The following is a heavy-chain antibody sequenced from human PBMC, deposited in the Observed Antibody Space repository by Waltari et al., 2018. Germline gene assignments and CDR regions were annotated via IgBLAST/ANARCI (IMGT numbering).Heavy chain of an antibody. CDR3: ARGPVSGSGSYYVGDY. CDR2: ISTDGSGA. Sequence: EVQLVESGGGLVQPGGSLRLACAASGLTFSSYWMHWVRQVPGKGLWWVSRISTDGSGANYADSLQGRFTSSRDNAKNILYLQMNSLRAEDTAVYYCARGPVSGSGSYYVGDYWGQGTLVTVSS. V-gene: IGHV3-74*01. D-gene: IGHD1-26*01. J-gene: IGHJ4*02. CDR1: GLTFSSYW.